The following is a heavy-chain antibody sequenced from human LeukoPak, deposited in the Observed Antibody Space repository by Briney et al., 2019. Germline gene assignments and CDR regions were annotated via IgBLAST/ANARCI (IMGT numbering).Heavy chain of an antibody. D-gene: IGHD3-3*01. V-gene: IGHV1-2*06. Sequence: ASVKVSCKASGYTFTGYYMHWVRQAPGQGLEWMGRINPNSGGTNYAQKFQGRVTMTRDTSISTAYMELSRLRSDDTAVYYCARLYDFWSGTDGDYYYGMDVWGQGTTVTVSS. CDR3: ARLYDFWSGTDGDYYYGMDV. J-gene: IGHJ6*02. CDR1: GYTFTGYY. CDR2: INPNSGGT.